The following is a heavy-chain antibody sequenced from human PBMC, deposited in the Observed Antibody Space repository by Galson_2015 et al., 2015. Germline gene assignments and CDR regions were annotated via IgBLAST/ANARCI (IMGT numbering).Heavy chain of an antibody. D-gene: IGHD6-13*01. Sequence: SLRLSCAASGFTFSSYGMHWVRQAPGKGLEWVAVIWYDGSNKYYADSVKGRFTTSRDNSKNTLYLQMNSLRAEDTAVYYCARSGAAAGPAFDIWGQGTMVTVSS. J-gene: IGHJ3*02. CDR1: GFTFSSYG. CDR2: IWYDGSNK. CDR3: ARSGAAAGPAFDI. V-gene: IGHV3-33*08.